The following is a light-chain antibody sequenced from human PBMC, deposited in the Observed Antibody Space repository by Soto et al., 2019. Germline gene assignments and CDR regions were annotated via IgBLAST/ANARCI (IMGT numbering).Light chain of an antibody. CDR1: SGSIADNY. CDR3: QSYDSNNHVV. V-gene: IGLV6-57*02. Sequence: FMLTQPHSVSESPGKTVAISCTGSSGSIADNYVQWYQQRPGSAPTTVIYEYDQRPSGVPDRFSGSVDSSSNSASLTISRLRTEDEADYFCQSYDSNNHVVFGGGTKLTVL. CDR2: EYD. J-gene: IGLJ2*01.